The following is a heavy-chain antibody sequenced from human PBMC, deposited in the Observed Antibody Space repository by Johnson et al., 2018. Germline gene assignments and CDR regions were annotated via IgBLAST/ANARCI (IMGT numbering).Heavy chain of an antibody. CDR2: IYSGGST. Sequence: EVQLLESGGGLIQPGGSLRLSCAASGFTVSSNYTSWVRQAPGKGLEWVSVIYSGGSTYYADSVKGRFTIPGDNSKNTLYLQMNSLRAEDTAVYYWARDSSSSLYYYYDGMDVGGQGTTVTGSS. CDR3: ARDSSSSLYYYYDGMDV. CDR1: GFTVSSNY. V-gene: IGHV3-53*01. J-gene: IGHJ6*02. D-gene: IGHD6-6*01.